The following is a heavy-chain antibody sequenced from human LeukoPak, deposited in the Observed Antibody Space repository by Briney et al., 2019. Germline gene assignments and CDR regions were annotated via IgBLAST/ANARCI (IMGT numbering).Heavy chain of an antibody. CDR3: ATESSGCYETGIDY. CDR2: INPNSGGK. D-gene: IGHD1-26*01. V-gene: IGHV1-2*02. CDR1: GYTFTGYY. Sequence: ASVKDSFKASGYTFTGYYMHWVRQAPGQGLEWMGWINPNSGGKNYAQKFQGRVTMTRDKSISTAYMELSRLRSDDTAVYYCATESSGCYETGIDYWGQGTLVTVSS. J-gene: IGHJ4*02.